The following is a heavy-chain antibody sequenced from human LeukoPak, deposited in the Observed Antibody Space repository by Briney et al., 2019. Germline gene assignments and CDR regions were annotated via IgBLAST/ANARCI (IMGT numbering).Heavy chain of an antibody. CDR1: GYTFTSYD. CDR2: MNPNSGNT. Sequence: GASVKVSCKASGYTFTSYDINWVRQATGQGLEWMGWMNPNSGNTGYAQKFQGRVTMTRDKSTSTAYMELSSLRSEDTAVYYCAREGCSSTSCYDYYYYYMDVWGKGTTVTVSS. D-gene: IGHD2-2*01. CDR3: AREGCSSTSCYDYYYYYMDV. V-gene: IGHV1-8*01. J-gene: IGHJ6*03.